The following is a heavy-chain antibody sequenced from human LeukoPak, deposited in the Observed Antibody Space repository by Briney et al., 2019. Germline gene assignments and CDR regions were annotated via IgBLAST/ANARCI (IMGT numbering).Heavy chain of an antibody. Sequence: PSETLSLTCPVSGGSLSSYYWSWIRPPPGKGLEWIAYISDIGSINYNPSLKSRVTISLDTSKNQFSLKLSSVTAADTAVYYCAGHHPRNTVDFWGQGTLVTVSS. CDR1: GGSLSSYY. V-gene: IGHV4-59*08. CDR2: ISDIGSI. CDR3: AGHHPRNTVDF. D-gene: IGHD2/OR15-2a*01. J-gene: IGHJ4*02.